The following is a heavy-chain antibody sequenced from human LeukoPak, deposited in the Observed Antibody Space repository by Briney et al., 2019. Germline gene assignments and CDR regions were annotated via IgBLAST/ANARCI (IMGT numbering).Heavy chain of an antibody. Sequence: SVKVSCKASGGTFSSYAISWVRQAPGQGLEWMGRIIPILGIANYAQKFQGRVTITADKSTSAAYMELSSLRSEDTAVYYCARDKGHAGYGNFDYWGQGTLVTVSS. CDR1: GGTFSSYA. J-gene: IGHJ4*02. CDR2: IIPILGIA. D-gene: IGHD5-12*01. V-gene: IGHV1-69*04. CDR3: ARDKGHAGYGNFDY.